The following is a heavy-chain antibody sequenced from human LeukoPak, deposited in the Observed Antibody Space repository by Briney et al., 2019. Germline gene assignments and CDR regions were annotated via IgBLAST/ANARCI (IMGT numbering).Heavy chain of an antibody. Sequence: GGSLRLSRVASGFTFSTYGMTWVRQAPGKGLEWVSSISGNDEGTYYADSVKGRFTISRDNSKNTLYLQMNSLRAEDTAVYYCAKRGPIYSASPGNYFDYWGQGPLVTVSS. V-gene: IGHV3-23*01. D-gene: IGHD3-10*01. J-gene: IGHJ4*02. CDR3: AKRGPIYSASPGNYFDY. CDR1: GFTFSTYG. CDR2: ISGNDEGT.